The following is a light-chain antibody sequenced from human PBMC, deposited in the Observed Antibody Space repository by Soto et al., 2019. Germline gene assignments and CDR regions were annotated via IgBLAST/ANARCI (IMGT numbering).Light chain of an antibody. V-gene: IGKV3D-20*02. J-gene: IGKJ1*01. CDR2: GAS. CDR1: QSVSSSY. CDR3: QQRTNWLPT. Sequence: LCVFPAEGATXXCRASQSVSSSYLAWYQEKPGHAPRLLIYGASIRATGIPDRFSGSGSGTDFTLTITSLEAEDFAVYYCQQRTNWLPTFGQGTK.